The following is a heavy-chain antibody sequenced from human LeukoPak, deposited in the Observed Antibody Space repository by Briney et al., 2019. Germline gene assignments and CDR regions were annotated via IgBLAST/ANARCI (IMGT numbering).Heavy chain of an antibody. Sequence: ASVKVSCKVSGYTFTSYDINWVRQATGQGLEWMGWMNPNSGNTGYAQKFQGRVTMTRDMSTSTAYMELSSLRSEDTAVYYCAAEQFQITMVRGPWDLPSHDAFDIWGQGTMVTVSS. CDR3: AAEQFQITMVRGPWDLPSHDAFDI. V-gene: IGHV1-8*02. J-gene: IGHJ3*02. D-gene: IGHD3-10*01. CDR2: MNPNSGNT. CDR1: GYTFTSYD.